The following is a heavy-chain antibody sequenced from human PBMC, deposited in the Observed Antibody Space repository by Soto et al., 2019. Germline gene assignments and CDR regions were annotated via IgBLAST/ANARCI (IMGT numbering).Heavy chain of an antibody. Sequence: ASVKVSCKASGYTFTSYAMHWVRQAPGQRLEWMGWINAGNGNTKYSQKFQGRVTITRDTSASTAYMELSSLRSEDTAVYYCARVVVVAYYYYMDVWGKGTTVTVSS. J-gene: IGHJ6*03. D-gene: IGHD2-15*01. CDR2: INAGNGNT. V-gene: IGHV1-3*01. CDR3: ARVVVVAYYYYMDV. CDR1: GYTFTSYA.